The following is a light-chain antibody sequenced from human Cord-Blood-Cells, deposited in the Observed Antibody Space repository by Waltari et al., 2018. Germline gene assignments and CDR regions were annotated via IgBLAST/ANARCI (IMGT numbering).Light chain of an antibody. V-gene: IGKV3-20*01. J-gene: IGKJ4*01. Sequence: DIVFTQSPGTLSWSPGERAPLSCRASQSVSSSYLAWYQQKPGQAPRLLIYGASSRATGIPDRFSGSGSGTDFTLTISRLEPEDFAVYYCQQYGSSPPLTFGGGTKVEIK. CDR3: QQYGSSPPLT. CDR2: GAS. CDR1: QSVSSSY.